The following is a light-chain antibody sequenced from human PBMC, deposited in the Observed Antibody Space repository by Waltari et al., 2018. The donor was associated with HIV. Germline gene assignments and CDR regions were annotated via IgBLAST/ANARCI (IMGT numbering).Light chain of an antibody. J-gene: IGLJ2*01. CDR1: SSDVGRYES. CDR3: CSYAGGYTLV. V-gene: IGLV2-11*01. CDR2: DVT. Sequence: QSTLTQPRSVSGSPGQSVTISCPGTSSDVGRYESVSWYQQHPGKAPKLIIYDVTTRPSGVPDRFSGSKSGNTASLTISGLQAGDESDFYCCSYAGGYTLVFGGGTKLTVL.